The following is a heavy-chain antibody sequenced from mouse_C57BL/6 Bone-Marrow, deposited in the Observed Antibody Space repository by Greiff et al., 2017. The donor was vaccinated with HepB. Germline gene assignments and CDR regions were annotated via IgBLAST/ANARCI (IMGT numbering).Heavy chain of an antibody. D-gene: IGHD1-1*01. V-gene: IGHV1-5*01. CDR1: GYTFTSYW. CDR3: TLITTVVAGGYFDV. CDR2: IYPGNSDT. J-gene: IGHJ1*03. Sequence: EVQLQQSGTVLARPGASVKMSCKTSGYTFTSYWMHWVKQRPGQGLEWIGAIYPGNSDTSYNQKFKGKAKLTAVTSASTAYMELSSLTNEDSAVYYCTLITTVVAGGYFDVWGTGTTVTVSS.